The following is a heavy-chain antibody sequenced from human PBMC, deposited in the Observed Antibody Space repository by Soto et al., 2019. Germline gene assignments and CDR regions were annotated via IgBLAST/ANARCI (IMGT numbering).Heavy chain of an antibody. J-gene: IGHJ4*02. CDR2: IYYSGST. Sequence: SEALSVSCTVSGGSISRDCWSWIRQPPGKGLEWIGYIYYSGSTNYNPSLKSRVTISVDTSKNQFSLKLSSVTAADTAVYYCARGEIGYYFDYWGQXTLVTVS. V-gene: IGHV4-59*01. CDR1: GGSISRDC. D-gene: IGHD3-3*01. CDR3: ARGEIGYYFDY.